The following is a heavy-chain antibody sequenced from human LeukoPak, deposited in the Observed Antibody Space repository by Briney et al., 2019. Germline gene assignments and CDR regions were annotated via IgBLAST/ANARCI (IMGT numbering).Heavy chain of an antibody. D-gene: IGHD5-24*01. CDR1: GLTFRSYW. V-gene: IGHV3-7*01. Sequence: PGGSLRLSCAVSGLTFRSYWMSWVRQAPGKGLEWVANINQDGSEKYFVDSVKGRFTITRDNAKNSLHLQMNTLRAEDTAVYYCVRERDGRFFDYWGQGTLVTVSS. CDR3: VRERDGRFFDY. J-gene: IGHJ4*02. CDR2: INQDGSEK.